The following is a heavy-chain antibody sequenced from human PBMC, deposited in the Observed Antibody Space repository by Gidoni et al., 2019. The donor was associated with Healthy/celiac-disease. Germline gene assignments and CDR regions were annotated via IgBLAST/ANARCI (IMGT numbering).Heavy chain of an antibody. CDR1: GFTFSNAL. V-gene: IGHV3-15*01. Sequence: EVQLVESGGGLVKPGGSLRLSCAASGFTFSNALMSWVRQAPGKGLEWVGRIKSKTDGGTTDYAAPVKGRFTISRDDSKNTLYLQMNSLKTEDTAVYYCTTDFAVAVAGTWSRSDYWGQGTLVTVSS. CDR2: IKSKTDGGTT. D-gene: IGHD6-19*01. J-gene: IGHJ4*02. CDR3: TTDFAVAVAGTWSRSDY.